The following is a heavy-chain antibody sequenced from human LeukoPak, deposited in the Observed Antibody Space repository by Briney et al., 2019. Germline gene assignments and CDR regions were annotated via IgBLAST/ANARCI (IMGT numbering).Heavy chain of an antibody. CDR1: GGSISSRSYY. J-gene: IGHJ6*03. CDR3: ASFYCSGCSCYQYYYYYYMDV. CDR2: IYYSGST. Sequence: PSETLSLTCTVSGGSISSRSYYWGSIRQPPGKGLEWIGIIYYSGSTYSNPSLRSRVTISVDTSKNQFSLKLSSVTAADTAVYYCASFYCSGCSCYQYYYYYYMDVWGKGTTVTISS. D-gene: IGHD2-15*01. V-gene: IGHV4-39*01.